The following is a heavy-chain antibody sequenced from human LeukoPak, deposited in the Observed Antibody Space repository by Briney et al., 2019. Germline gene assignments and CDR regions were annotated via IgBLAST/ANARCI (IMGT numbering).Heavy chain of an antibody. Sequence: PGGSLRLSCAASGFTFSSYDMHWVRQATGKGLEWVSAIGTAGDTYYPGSVKGRFTISGENAKNSLYLQMNSLRAGDTAVYYCARASVYYGSGRSYYMDVWGKGTTVTVSS. D-gene: IGHD3-10*01. J-gene: IGHJ6*03. V-gene: IGHV3-13*01. CDR1: GFTFSSYD. CDR3: ARASVYYGSGRSYYMDV. CDR2: IGTAGDT.